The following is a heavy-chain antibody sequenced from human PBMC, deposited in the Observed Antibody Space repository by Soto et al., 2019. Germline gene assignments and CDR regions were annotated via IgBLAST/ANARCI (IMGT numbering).Heavy chain of an antibody. CDR2: IYDRGNT. Sequence: SETLSLTCTVSGVSMSNYYWTWIRQPPGKGLEWIGFIYDRGNTHYNPSLKSRVTISVDRSKNQFFLKLTSVTAADTAVYFCASGYSFGSGSFSYLDFWGQGILVTVSS. CDR1: GVSMSNYY. J-gene: IGHJ4*02. CDR3: ASGYSFGSGSFSYLDF. D-gene: IGHD3-10*01. V-gene: IGHV4-59*01.